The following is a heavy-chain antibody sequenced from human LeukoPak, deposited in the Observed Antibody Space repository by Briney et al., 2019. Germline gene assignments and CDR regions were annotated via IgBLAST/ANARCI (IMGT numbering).Heavy chain of an antibody. CDR1: GFTFSSYA. CDR2: ISWNSGSI. D-gene: IGHD1-14*01. Sequence: PGGSLRLSCAASGFTFSSYAMSWVRQAAGKGLGWVSGISWNSGSIGYADSVKGRFTISRDNAKNSLYLQMNSLRAEDTAIYYCTRQYNKGLDYWGQGILVTVSS. V-gene: IGHV3-9*01. J-gene: IGHJ4*02. CDR3: TRQYNKGLDY.